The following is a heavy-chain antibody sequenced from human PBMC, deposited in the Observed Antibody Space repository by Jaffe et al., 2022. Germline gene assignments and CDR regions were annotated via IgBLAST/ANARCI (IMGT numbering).Heavy chain of an antibody. V-gene: IGHV3-23*01. CDR2: LSASGDLT. J-gene: IGHJ5*02. CDR1: GFTFSNYA. CDR3: AKNSAPSGGYWFGP. Sequence: EVQLLESGGGLVQPGGSLRLSCAASGFTFSNYAMNWVRQAPGKGLEWVSSLSASGDLTYYPDSVKGRFTISRDNSNNTLYLQMSSLTAEDTAVYYCAKNSAPSGGYWFGPWGQGILVTVSS. D-gene: IGHD3-10*01.